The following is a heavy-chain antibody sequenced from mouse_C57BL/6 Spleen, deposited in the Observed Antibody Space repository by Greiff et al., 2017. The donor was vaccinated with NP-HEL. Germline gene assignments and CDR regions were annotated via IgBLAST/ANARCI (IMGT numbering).Heavy chain of an antibody. CDR1: GYAFTNYL. CDR3: ARLGGYPFAY. V-gene: IGHV1-54*01. CDR2: INPGSGGT. Sequence: QVQLKQSGAELVRPGTSVKVSCKASGYAFTNYLIEWVKQRPGQGLEWIGVINPGSGGTNYNEKFKGKATLTADKSSSTAYMQLSSLTSEDSAVYFCARLGGYPFAYWGQGTLVTVSA. D-gene: IGHD2-2*01. J-gene: IGHJ3*01.